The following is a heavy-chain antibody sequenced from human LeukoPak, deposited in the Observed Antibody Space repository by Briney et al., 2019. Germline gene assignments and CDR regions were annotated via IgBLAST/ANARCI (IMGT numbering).Heavy chain of an antibody. D-gene: IGHD5-12*01. CDR2: IIPIFGTA. J-gene: IGHJ4*02. CDR1: GGTLSSYA. CDR3: ATTASPRGYSGYDPWGYYFDC. Sequence: GSSVKVSCKASGGTLSSYAISWVRQAPGQGLEWMGGIIPIFGTANYAQKFQGRVTITADESTSTAYMELSSLRSEDTAVYYCATTASPRGYSGYDPWGYYFDCWGQGTLVTVSS. V-gene: IGHV1-69*01.